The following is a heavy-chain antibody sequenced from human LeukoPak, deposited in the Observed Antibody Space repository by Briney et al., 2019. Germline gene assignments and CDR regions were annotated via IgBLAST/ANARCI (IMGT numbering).Heavy chain of an antibody. CDR1: GDPFTTYR. CDR3: ALFPRLGPIAWSYYFDY. J-gene: IGHJ4*02. Sequence: GDSLKTPFKGSGDPFTTYRIVWVPQLPGKGPGGMGVIYTDESEITYSPSFQGQVTISADKSISTAYLQWSSLKASDTATYFCALFPRLGPIAWSYYFDYWGQGTLVTVAS. V-gene: IGHV5-51*01. D-gene: IGHD3-9*01. CDR2: IYTDESEI.